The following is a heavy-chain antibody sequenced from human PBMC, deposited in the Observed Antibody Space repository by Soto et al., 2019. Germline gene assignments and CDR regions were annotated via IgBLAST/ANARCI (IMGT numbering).Heavy chain of an antibody. CDR3: ATMKRARLDS. D-gene: IGHD6-25*01. Sequence: QAQVVQSGPAMKEPGSSVKVSCRASGIMSSGYGFSWVRQAPGQGLEWVGRINPTLDSTQYAQNLQGRVSITVDKSTDTAYLEVTSLRLDATAIYFCATMKRARLDSWGRGTVVTVSS. V-gene: IGHV1-69*09. CDR1: GIMSSGYG. J-gene: IGHJ4*02. CDR2: INPTLDST.